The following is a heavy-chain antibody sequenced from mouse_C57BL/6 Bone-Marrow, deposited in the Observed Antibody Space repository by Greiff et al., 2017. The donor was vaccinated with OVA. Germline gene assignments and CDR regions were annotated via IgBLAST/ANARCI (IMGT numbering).Heavy chain of an antibody. V-gene: IGHV1-26*01. J-gene: IGHJ4*01. CDR3: ARDDGYYLAMDY. D-gene: IGHD2-3*01. Sequence: VQLQQSGPELVKPGASVKISCKASGYTFTDYYMNWVKQSHGKSLEWIGDINPNNGGTSYNQKFKGKATLTVDKSSSTAYMELRSLTSEDSAVYYCARDDGYYLAMDYWGQGTSVTVSS. CDR2: INPNNGGT. CDR1: GYTFTDYY.